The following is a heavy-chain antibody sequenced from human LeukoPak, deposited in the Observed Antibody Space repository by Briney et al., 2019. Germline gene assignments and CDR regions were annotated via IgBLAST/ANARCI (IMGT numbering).Heavy chain of an antibody. CDR2: IYHSGST. D-gene: IGHD5-18*01. CDR1: GGSISSSNW. J-gene: IGHJ4*02. V-gene: IGHV4-4*02. Sequence: SGTPSLTCAVSGGSISSSNWWSWVRQPPGKGLEWIGEIYHSGSTNYNPSLKSRVTISVDKSKNQFSLKLSSVTAADTAVYYCARSLRGYRFATDYWGQGTLVTVSS. CDR3: ARSLRGYRFATDY.